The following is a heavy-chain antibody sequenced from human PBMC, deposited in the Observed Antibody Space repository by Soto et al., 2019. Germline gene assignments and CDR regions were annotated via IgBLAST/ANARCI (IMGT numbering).Heavy chain of an antibody. CDR3: TTAGVAAADYYYYYYMDV. CDR2: IKSKTDGGTT. J-gene: IGHJ6*03. D-gene: IGHD2-15*01. CDR1: GFTFSNAW. V-gene: IGHV3-15*01. Sequence: GGSLRLSCAASGFTFSNAWMSWVRQAPGKGLEWVGRIKSKTDGGTTDYAAPVKGRFTISRDDSKNTLYLQMNSLKTEDTAVYYCTTAGVAAADYYYYYYMDVWGKGTTVTVSS.